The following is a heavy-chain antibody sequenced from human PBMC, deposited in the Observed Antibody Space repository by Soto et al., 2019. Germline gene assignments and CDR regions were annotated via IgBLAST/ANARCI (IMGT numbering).Heavy chain of an antibody. V-gene: IGHV4-30-4*01. J-gene: IGHJ5*02. CDR1: GGSISSGDYY. D-gene: IGHD6-13*01. CDR3: ARERPDGSRLDP. Sequence: SETLSLTCTVSGGSISSGDYYWSWIRQPPGKGLEWIGYIYYSGSTYYNPSLKSRVTISVDTAKNQFSLKLSSVTAADTAVYYCARERPDGSRLDPWGQGTLVTVSS. CDR2: IYYSGST.